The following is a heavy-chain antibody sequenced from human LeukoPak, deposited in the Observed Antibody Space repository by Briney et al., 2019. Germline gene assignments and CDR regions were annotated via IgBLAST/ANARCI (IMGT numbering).Heavy chain of an antibody. Sequence: ASVKVSCKASGYTFTSYYMHWVRQAPGQGLEWMGLINPSGGSTSYAQKFQGRVTMTRDTSTSTVYMELSSLRSEDTAVYYCARVREDCSGGSCYSYYYYGMDVWGQGTTVTVSS. CDR2: INPSGGST. CDR1: GYTFTSYY. D-gene: IGHD2-15*01. CDR3: ARVREDCSGGSCYSYYYYGMDV. V-gene: IGHV1-46*01. J-gene: IGHJ6*02.